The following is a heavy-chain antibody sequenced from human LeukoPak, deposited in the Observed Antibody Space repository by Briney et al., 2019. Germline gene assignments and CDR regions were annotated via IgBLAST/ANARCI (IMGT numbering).Heavy chain of an antibody. J-gene: IGHJ2*01. D-gene: IGHD2-21*02. Sequence: GGSLRLSCAAAGFTFSSYGMHWVRQAPGRGLEWVALISYDGNNNYYPDSVKGGFTISRDNSKNTLFLQMDSLRAEDTAVYYCSKGVGGAARYWYFDLWGRGTLVTVSS. V-gene: IGHV3-30*18. CDR1: GFTFSSYG. CDR3: SKGVGGAARYWYFDL. CDR2: ISYDGNNN.